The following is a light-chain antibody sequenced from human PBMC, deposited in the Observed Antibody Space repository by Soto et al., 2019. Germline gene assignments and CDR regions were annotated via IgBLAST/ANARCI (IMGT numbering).Light chain of an antibody. Sequence: AVSASIGDRVTITFRASQDISRWLAWYQQKPGKAPVLLIYDASTLQGGVPSRFSGTGSGTEFTLTISCLQPEDFATYNCQQYNAYYRFGQGTKVDVK. CDR3: QQYNAYYR. J-gene: IGKJ2*03. CDR2: DAS. V-gene: IGKV1-5*01. CDR1: QDISRW.